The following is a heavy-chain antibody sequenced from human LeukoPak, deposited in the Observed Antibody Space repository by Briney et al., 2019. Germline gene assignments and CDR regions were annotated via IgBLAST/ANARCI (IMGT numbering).Heavy chain of an antibody. J-gene: IGHJ4*02. Sequence: MSSETLSLTCAVYGGSFSGYYWSWIRQPPGKGLEWIGEINHSGSTNYNPSLKSRVTISVDTSKNQFSLKLSSVTAADTAVYYCARGTHFDYWGQGTLVTVSS. V-gene: IGHV4-34*01. CDR2: INHSGST. CDR1: GGSFSGYY. CDR3: ARGTHFDY.